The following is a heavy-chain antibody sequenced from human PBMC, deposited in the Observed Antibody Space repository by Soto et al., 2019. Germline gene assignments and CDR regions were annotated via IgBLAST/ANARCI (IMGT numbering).Heavy chain of an antibody. D-gene: IGHD3-16*01. CDR1: GGSFSGYY. V-gene: IGHV4-34*01. CDR2: INHSGST. Sequence: QVQLQQWGAGLLKPSETLSLTCAVYGGSFSGYYWSWIRQPPGKGLEWIGEINHSGSTNYNPSLKSHVTISVHTSKNQFSLKLSSVTAADTAVYYCALRAGNGWDYFDYWCQGNLVTVSS. J-gene: IGHJ4*02. CDR3: ALRAGNGWDYFDY.